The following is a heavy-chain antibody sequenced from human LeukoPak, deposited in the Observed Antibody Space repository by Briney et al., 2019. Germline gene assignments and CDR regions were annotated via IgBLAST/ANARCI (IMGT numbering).Heavy chain of an antibody. V-gene: IGHV1-2*06. Sequence: ASVKVSCKASGCTFTGYYMHWVRQAPGQGLEWMGRINPNSGGTNYAQKFQGRVTMTRDTSISTAYMELSRLRSDDTAVYYCARGIGTAMVTSFDYWGQGTLVTVSS. CDR3: ARGIGTAMVTSFDY. CDR2: INPNSGGT. CDR1: GCTFTGYY. J-gene: IGHJ4*02. D-gene: IGHD5-18*01.